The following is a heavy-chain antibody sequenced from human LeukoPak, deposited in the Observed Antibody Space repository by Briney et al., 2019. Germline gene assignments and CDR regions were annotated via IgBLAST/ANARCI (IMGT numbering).Heavy chain of an antibody. CDR2: ISGSGGST. CDR1: NGPISSYY. V-gene: IGHV3-23*01. CDR3: AKDGYNYVAWYFDY. D-gene: IGHD5-24*01. Sequence: ETLSLTCTVSNGPISSYYWSWVRQAPGKGLEWVSAISGSGGSTYYADSVKGRFTISRDNSKNTLYLQMNSLRAEDTAVYYCAKDGYNYVAWYFDYWGQGTLVTVSS. J-gene: IGHJ4*02.